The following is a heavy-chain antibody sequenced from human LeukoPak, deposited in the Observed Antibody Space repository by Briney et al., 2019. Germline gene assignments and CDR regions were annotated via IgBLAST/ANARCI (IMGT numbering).Heavy chain of an antibody. J-gene: IGHJ4*02. CDR2: IIPIFGTA. Sequence: ASVKVSCKASGGTFSSYAISWVRQAPGQGLEWMGGIIPIFGTANYAQKFQGRVTITADESTSTAYMELSSLRSEDTAVYCCARYEWVLNFALDYWGQGTLVTVSS. D-gene: IGHD1-26*01. CDR3: ARYEWVLNFALDY. V-gene: IGHV1-69*13. CDR1: GGTFSSYA.